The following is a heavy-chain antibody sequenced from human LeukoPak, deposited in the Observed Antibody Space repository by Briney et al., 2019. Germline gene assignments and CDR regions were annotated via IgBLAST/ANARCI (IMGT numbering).Heavy chain of an antibody. CDR1: GGSVSSYY. CDR3: ARVKGGAGYYYYMDV. CDR2: IYYSGST. D-gene: IGHD2-21*01. V-gene: IGHV4-59*02. J-gene: IGHJ6*03. Sequence: ASETLSLTCTVSGGSVSSYYWSWIRQPPGKGLEWIGYIYYSGSTNYNPSLKSRVTISVDTSKNQFSLKLSSVTAADTAVYYCARVKGGAGYYYYMDVWGKGTTVTISS.